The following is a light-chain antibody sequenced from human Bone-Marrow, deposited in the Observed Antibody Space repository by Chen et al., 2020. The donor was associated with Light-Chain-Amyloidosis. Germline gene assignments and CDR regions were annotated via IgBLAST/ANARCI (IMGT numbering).Light chain of an antibody. CDR1: SSYVGGDNH. CDR3: SSYTITNTLV. J-gene: IGLJ1*01. V-gene: IGLV2-14*01. CDR2: EIT. Sequence: QSALTQPAPVSGSPGQSITISCTGTSSYVGGDNHVSWYQQHPDKAPKLMIYEITNRPSWVPDRFSGSKSDNTASLTISGLQTEDEADYFCSSYTITNTLVFGSGTRVTVL.